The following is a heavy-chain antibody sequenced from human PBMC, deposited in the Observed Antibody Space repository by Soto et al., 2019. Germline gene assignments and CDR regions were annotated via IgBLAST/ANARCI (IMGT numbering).Heavy chain of an antibody. CDR2: ISAYNGNT. CDR3: ARYHDFWSGYPPFDP. Sequence: ASVKVSCKASGYTFTSYGISWVRQAPGQGLEWMGWISAYNGNTNYAQKLQGRVTMTTDTSTSTAYMELRSLRSDDTAVYYCARYHDFWSGYPPFDPWGQGPLVTVAS. J-gene: IGHJ5*02. D-gene: IGHD3-3*01. V-gene: IGHV1-18*01. CDR1: GYTFTSYG.